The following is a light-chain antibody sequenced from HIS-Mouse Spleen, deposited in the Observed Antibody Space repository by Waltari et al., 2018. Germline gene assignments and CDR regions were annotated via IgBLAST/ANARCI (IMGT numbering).Light chain of an antibody. J-gene: IGKJ3*01. CDR1: QSVSSSY. Sequence: EIVLTQSLGPLSLSPGERATLSCRASQSVSSSYLAWYQQKPGQAPRLLIYGASSRATGIPDRFSGSGSGTDFTLTISRLEPEDFAVYYCQQYGSSPFTFGPGTKVDIK. V-gene: IGKV3-20*01. CDR3: QQYGSSPFT. CDR2: GAS.